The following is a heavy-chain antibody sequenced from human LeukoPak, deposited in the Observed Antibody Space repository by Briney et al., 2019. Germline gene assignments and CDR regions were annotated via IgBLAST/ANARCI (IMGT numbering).Heavy chain of an antibody. J-gene: IGHJ6*02. Sequence: ASVKVSCTASGYSFTKYHMHWVRQAPGQGLEWMGMINASGEDTMYAQRFQGRVTVTRDTSTSRVYMELRNLGFEDTAVYYCARDPTDYYESSGYSDYYYYGMDVWGQGTTVTVSS. CDR2: INASGEDT. D-gene: IGHD3-22*01. CDR1: GYSFTKYH. V-gene: IGHV1-46*01. CDR3: ARDPTDYYESSGYSDYYYYGMDV.